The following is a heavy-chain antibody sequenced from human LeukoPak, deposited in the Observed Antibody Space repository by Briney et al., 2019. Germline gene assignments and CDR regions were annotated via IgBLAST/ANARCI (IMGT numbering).Heavy chain of an antibody. Sequence: GGSLRLSCAASGFTFRSYGMRWVRQAPGKGLEYVSAISSNGGRTYYANSVKGRFTISRDNSRNTLYLQMGSLRAEDMAVYYCATYYYDSGGFHFHHWGQGTLVTVSS. CDR1: GFTFRSYG. D-gene: IGHD3-22*01. CDR2: ISSNGGRT. V-gene: IGHV3-64*01. CDR3: ATYYYDSGGFHFHH. J-gene: IGHJ1*01.